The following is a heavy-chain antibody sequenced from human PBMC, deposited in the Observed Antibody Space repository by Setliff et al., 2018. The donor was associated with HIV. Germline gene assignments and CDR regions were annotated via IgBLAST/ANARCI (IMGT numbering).Heavy chain of an antibody. CDR3: ARDSPGPQYYYYGMDV. J-gene: IGHJ6*02. Sequence: SETLSLTCSVSGDSISSGTYYWGWIRQPPGKGLEWIGSVSYSGSAFYNPSLKSRVKMSVDTSKNHLSLKLSSVTAADTAVYYCARDSPGPQYYYYGMDVWGQGTTVTVS. CDR2: VSYSGSA. V-gene: IGHV4-39*07. CDR1: GDSISSGTYY.